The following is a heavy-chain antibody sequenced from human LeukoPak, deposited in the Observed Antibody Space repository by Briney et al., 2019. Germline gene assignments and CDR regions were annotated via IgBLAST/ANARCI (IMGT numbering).Heavy chain of an antibody. Sequence: ESGGSLRLSCAASGFTFSSYAMSWVRQAPGKGLEWVSAISGSGGSTYYADSVKGRFTISRDNSENTLYLQMNSLRAEDTAVYYCAKRYCSSTSCREYYFDYWGQGTLVTVSS. CDR1: GFTFSSYA. CDR3: AKRYCSSTSCREYYFDY. D-gene: IGHD2-2*01. J-gene: IGHJ4*02. V-gene: IGHV3-23*01. CDR2: ISGSGGST.